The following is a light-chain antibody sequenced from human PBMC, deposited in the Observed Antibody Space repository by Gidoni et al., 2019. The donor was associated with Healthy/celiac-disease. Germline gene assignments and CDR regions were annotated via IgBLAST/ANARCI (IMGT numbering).Light chain of an antibody. CDR3: QQSYSTLRE. Sequence: DIQMTQSPSSLSASVGDRVTITCRASQSISSYLNWYQQKPGKAPKLLIYAASSLQSGVPSRFSGSGSGTDFTLTISSPQPEDFATYYCQQSYSTLREFGQGTKVEIK. CDR1: QSISSY. V-gene: IGKV1-39*01. J-gene: IGKJ1*01. CDR2: AAS.